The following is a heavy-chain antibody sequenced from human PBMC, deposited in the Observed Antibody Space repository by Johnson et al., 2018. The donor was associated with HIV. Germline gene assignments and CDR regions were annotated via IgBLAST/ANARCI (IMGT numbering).Heavy chain of an antibody. CDR2: ISGSGGST. CDR1: GFTFSSYA. CDR3: ANLRVSRHDAFDI. V-gene: IGHV3-23*04. Sequence: AQLVESGGGVVQPGRSLRLSCAASGFTFSSYAMSWVRQAPGKGLEWVSAISGSGGSTYYADSVKGRFTISRDNSKNTLYLQMNSLRAEDTAVYYCANLRVSRHDAFDIWGQGTMVTVSS. J-gene: IGHJ3*02. D-gene: IGHD3-3*02.